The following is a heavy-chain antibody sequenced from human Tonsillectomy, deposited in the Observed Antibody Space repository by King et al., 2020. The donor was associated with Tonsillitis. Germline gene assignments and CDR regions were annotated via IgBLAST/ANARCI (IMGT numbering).Heavy chain of an antibody. Sequence: QLVQSGAEVKKPGESLKISCKGSGYSFTSYWIGWVRQMPGKGLEWMGSIYHGDSDTRYSPSFQGQVTISADKSISTAYLQWSSLKASDTAMFYCARPHTYSVTYKFAFDIWGQGTMVTVCS. J-gene: IGHJ3*02. V-gene: IGHV5-51*01. CDR1: GYSFTSYW. CDR2: IYHGDSDT. D-gene: IGHD1-26*01. CDR3: ARPHTYSVTYKFAFDI.